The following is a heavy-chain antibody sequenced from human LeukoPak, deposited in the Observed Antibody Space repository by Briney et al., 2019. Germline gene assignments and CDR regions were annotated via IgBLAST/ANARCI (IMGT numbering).Heavy chain of an antibody. Sequence: ASVKVSCKASGYTFTSYDINWVRQATGQGLEWMGWMNPNSGNTGYGQKFRGRVTMTRNTSISTAYMELSSLRSEDTAVYYRARCKRYYDSSGYYSRYFDYWGQGTLVTVSS. V-gene: IGHV1-8*01. CDR1: GYTFTSYD. CDR3: ARCKRYYDSSGYYSRYFDY. CDR2: MNPNSGNT. D-gene: IGHD3-22*01. J-gene: IGHJ4*02.